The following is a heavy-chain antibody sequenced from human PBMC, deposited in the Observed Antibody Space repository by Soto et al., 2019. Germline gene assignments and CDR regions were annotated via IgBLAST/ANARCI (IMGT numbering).Heavy chain of an antibody. Sequence: QLQLQESGPGLVKPSETLSLTCTVSGGSISSSSCYWGWIRQPPGKRLEWIGNVYYSGSAYSNPSLMSRVTVSVDTPKYQFPLKLSSVTAADTAVYYCARQPYCSGGSCYLWFDSWGQGNLVTVSS. D-gene: IGHD2-15*01. CDR2: VYYSGSA. V-gene: IGHV4-39*01. CDR3: ARQPYCSGGSCYLWFDS. CDR1: GGSISSSSCY. J-gene: IGHJ5*01.